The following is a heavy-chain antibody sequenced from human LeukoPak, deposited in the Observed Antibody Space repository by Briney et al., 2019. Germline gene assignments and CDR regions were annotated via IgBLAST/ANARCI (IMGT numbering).Heavy chain of an antibody. CDR3: ARGGPAARLTFGGVTDY. D-gene: IGHD3-16*01. Sequence: GASVKVSCKASGYTFTSYGISWVRQAPGQGLEYMGLINPNSGGTNYAQKLQGRVTMTTDTSTSTAYMELRNLRSDDTAVYYCARGGPAARLTFGGVTDYWGQGTLVTVSS. CDR2: INPNSGGT. CDR1: GYTFTSYG. J-gene: IGHJ4*02. V-gene: IGHV1-18*01.